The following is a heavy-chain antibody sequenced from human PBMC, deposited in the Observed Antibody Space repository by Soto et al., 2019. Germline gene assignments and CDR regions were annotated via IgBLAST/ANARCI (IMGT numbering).Heavy chain of an antibody. J-gene: IGHJ6*02. CDR1: GYTFVSYG. CDR2: ISTYNDNT. CDR3: ARSLRYFDWLSSGPGAYYGLDV. V-gene: IGHV1-18*01. D-gene: IGHD3-9*01. Sequence: WASVKVSCKASGYTFVSYGITWVRQAPGQGLEWMGWISTYNDNTNYAQNFQGRVTMTTDTSTSTAYMELRGLRSDDTAVYYCARSLRYFDWLSSGPGAYYGLDVWG.